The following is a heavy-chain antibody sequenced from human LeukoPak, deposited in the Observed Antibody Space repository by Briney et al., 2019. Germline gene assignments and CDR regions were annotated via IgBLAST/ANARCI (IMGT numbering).Heavy chain of an antibody. J-gene: IGHJ5*02. CDR2: IYTTGSP. D-gene: IGHD3-10*01. CDR3: ARDRGITTARGVPSWFDP. CDR1: GGSISSTNYY. V-gene: IGHV4-61*02. Sequence: SETLSLTYTVSGGSISSTNYYWTWIRQPAGKGLEWIGRIYTTGSPSYSPSLKSRVTISVDTSTNQFSLKLTSVSAADTAVYYCARDRGITTARGVPSWFDPWGQGTLVTVSS.